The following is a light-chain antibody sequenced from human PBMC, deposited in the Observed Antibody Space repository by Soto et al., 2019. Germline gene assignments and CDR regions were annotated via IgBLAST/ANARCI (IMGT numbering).Light chain of an antibody. CDR2: WAS. CDR3: QQYYSSPHT. V-gene: IGKV4-1*01. J-gene: IGKJ2*01. Sequence: DVVMTQSPDSLTVSLGERATINCKSSQSLLYNSNNKNYVAWYQQKPGQPPNLLIYWASTRESGVPDRFTGSGSGTDFTLTISSLQAEDVAVYYCQQYYSSPHTFGQGTKLEI. CDR1: QSLLYNSNNKNY.